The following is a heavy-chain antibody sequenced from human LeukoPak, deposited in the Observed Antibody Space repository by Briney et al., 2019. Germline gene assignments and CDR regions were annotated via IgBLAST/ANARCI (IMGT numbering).Heavy chain of an antibody. V-gene: IGHV1-69*04. CDR2: IIPILGIA. CDR1: GGTFSSYT. D-gene: IGHD3-22*01. J-gene: IGHJ5*02. Sequence: GSSVKLSCKASGGTFSSYTISWVRHAPGQGLEWMGRIIPILGIANYAQKFQGRVTITADKSTSTAYMELSSLRSEDTAVYYCARERKTYYYDSSGYPLGFDPWGQGTLVTVSS. CDR3: ARERKTYYYDSSGYPLGFDP.